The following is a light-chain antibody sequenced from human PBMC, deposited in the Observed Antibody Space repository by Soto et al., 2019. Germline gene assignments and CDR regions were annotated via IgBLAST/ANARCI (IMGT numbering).Light chain of an antibody. CDR1: QSISNY. V-gene: IGKV1-39*01. Sequence: DIQMTQSPSSLSASVGDRVTITCRASQSISNYLNWYQQKPGKAPKLLIYGASSLQSGVPSRFSGSGSETDFTLTITSLQPEDFATYYCQQSSSTPFLGTFGRGTRLEIK. CDR2: GAS. CDR3: QQSSSTPFLGT. J-gene: IGKJ5*01.